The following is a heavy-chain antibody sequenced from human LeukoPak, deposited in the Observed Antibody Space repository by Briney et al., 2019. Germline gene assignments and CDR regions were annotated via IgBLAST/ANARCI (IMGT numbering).Heavy chain of an antibody. CDR1: GGSISSYY. CDR3: ARTVRGDYVDY. CDR2: IQYSGST. V-gene: IGHV4-59*01. D-gene: IGHD4-17*01. J-gene: IGHJ4*02. Sequence: PSETLSLTCTVSGGSISSYYWSWIRQPPGKGLEWIGYIQYSGSTNYNPSLKSRVTMSVDTSKKQFSLNLSSVIAADAARYYCARTVRGDYVDYWGQGALVTVSS.